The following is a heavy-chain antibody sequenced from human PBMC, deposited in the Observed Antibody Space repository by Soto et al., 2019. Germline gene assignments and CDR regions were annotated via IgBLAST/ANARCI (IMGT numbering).Heavy chain of an antibody. J-gene: IGHJ3*01. CDR3: ARSRDRCGGDCYSVYAAFEL. V-gene: IGHV1-69*04. Sequence: QVQLVQSGAEVKKPGSLLKVSCKASGATYSPFIAYAISWLRQAPGQGLEWMRSIIPLGSSQHYAEGFQGRATISADSSTFIVSLELTNLTSDDAAVYFCARSRDRCGGDCYSVYAAFELWGQGTAVTVSS. CDR1: GATYSPFIAYA. D-gene: IGHD2-21*02. CDR2: IIPLGSSQ.